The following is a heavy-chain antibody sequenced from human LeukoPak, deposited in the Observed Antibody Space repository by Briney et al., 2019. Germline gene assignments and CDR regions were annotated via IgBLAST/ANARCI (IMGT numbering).Heavy chain of an antibody. V-gene: IGHV3-11*04. Sequence: PGGSLRLSCTASGFTFDDYYITWIRQAPGKGLDWVAYISSSGTATYYADSVEGRFTISRDNAKNSLYLQMDSLKAEDTAMYYCARPARSGIYYPDAFENWGQGTMVTVSS. D-gene: IGHD3-10*01. CDR3: ARPARSGIYYPDAFEN. J-gene: IGHJ3*02. CDR1: GFTFDDYY. CDR2: ISSSGTAT.